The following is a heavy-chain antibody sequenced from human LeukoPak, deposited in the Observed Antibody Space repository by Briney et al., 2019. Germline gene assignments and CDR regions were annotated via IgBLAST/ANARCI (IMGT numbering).Heavy chain of an antibody. CDR3: AREREYCSSTSCPYRPMDDAFDI. Sequence: RASVKVSCKASGYTFTGYYMHWVRQAPGQGLEWMGWINPNSGGTNYAQKFQGRVTMTRDTSISTAYMELSRLRSDDTAVYYCAREREYCSSTSCPYRPMDDAFDIWGQGTMVTVSS. V-gene: IGHV1-2*02. CDR1: GYTFTGYY. D-gene: IGHD2-2*01. J-gene: IGHJ3*02. CDR2: INPNSGGT.